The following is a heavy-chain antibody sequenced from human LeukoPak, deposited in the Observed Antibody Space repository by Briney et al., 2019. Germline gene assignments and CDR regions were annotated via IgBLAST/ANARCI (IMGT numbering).Heavy chain of an antibody. J-gene: IGHJ5*02. Sequence: ASVKVSCKASGYTFTTKYMHWVRQAPGQGLEWMGWMNPNSGDTKYAQKFQGRVTMTRDTSITTAYMELSRLRSDDTAVYYCATDRYTSSSGRFDPWGQGSLVTVSS. V-gene: IGHV1-2*02. CDR1: GYTFTTKY. CDR3: ATDRYTSSSGRFDP. D-gene: IGHD6-6*01. CDR2: MNPNSGDT.